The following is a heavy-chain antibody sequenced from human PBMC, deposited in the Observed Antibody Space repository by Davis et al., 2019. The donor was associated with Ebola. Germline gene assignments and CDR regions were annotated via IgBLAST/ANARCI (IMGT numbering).Heavy chain of an antibody. CDR1: GFTFSSYS. V-gene: IGHV3-48*02. D-gene: IGHD6-13*01. CDR3: AREYQQQLVYFDY. Sequence: GGSLRLFCAASGFTFSSYSMNWVRQAPGKGLEWVSYISSSSSTIYYADSVKGRFTISRDNAKNSLYLQMNSLRDEDTAVYYCAREYQQQLVYFDYWGQGTLVTVSS. J-gene: IGHJ4*02. CDR2: ISSSSSTI.